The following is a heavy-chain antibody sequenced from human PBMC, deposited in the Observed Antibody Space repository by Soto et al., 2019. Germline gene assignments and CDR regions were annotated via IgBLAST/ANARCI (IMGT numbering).Heavy chain of an antibody. V-gene: IGHV4-30-4*01. J-gene: IGHJ4*02. CDR2: IYYSGST. CDR1: GGSISSGDYY. D-gene: IGHD7-27*01. Sequence: SETLSLTCTVSGGSISSGDYYWSWIRQPPGKGLEWIGYIYYSGSTYYNPSLKSRVTISVDTSKNQFSLKLSSVTAADTAIYYCVRPINLGFDSWGQGALVTVSS. CDR3: VRPINLGFDS.